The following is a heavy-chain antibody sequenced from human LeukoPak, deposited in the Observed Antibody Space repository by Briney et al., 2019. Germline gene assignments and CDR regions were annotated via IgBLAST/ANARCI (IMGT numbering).Heavy chain of an antibody. Sequence: GSSLKLSCKASGVTFSSYAISWVRQAPGQGLEWMGGIIPIFGTANYAQKFQGRVTITADESTSTAYMELSSLRSEDTAVYCCARPDGSDAFDIWGQGTMVTVSS. CDR2: IIPIFGTA. J-gene: IGHJ3*02. V-gene: IGHV1-69*01. D-gene: IGHD5-24*01. CDR3: ARPDGSDAFDI. CDR1: GVTFSSYA.